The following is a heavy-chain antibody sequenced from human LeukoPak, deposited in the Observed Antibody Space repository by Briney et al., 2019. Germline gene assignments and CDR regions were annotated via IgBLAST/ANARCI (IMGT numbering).Heavy chain of an antibody. Sequence: PGGSLRLSCAASGFTFSIHDMHWVRHPTGKGLEWVSAIGTAGDTYYSGSVKGRFTISRDNSKNTLYLQMNSLRAEDTAVYYCARDWGNYYGSGIYPPYFGGQGTLVTVS. J-gene: IGHJ4*02. D-gene: IGHD3-10*01. CDR3: ARDWGNYYGSGIYPPYF. V-gene: IGHV3-13*04. CDR2: IGTAGDT. CDR1: GFTFSIHD.